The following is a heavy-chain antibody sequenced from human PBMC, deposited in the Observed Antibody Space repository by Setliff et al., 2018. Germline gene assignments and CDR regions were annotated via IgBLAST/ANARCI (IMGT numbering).Heavy chain of an antibody. CDR1: RFTFSNYW. CDR2: IKEDGSEK. V-gene: IGHV3-7*01. Sequence: LILSCAASRFTFSNYWMSWVRQAPGKGLEWVANIKEDGSEKYYVDSVKGRFTISRDNAKNSLDLQMNNLRDEDTVVYYCARDRWKVIVNRGDDAFDLWGKGTMVTVPS. CDR3: ARDRWKVIVNRGDDAFDL. D-gene: IGHD3-22*01. J-gene: IGHJ3*01.